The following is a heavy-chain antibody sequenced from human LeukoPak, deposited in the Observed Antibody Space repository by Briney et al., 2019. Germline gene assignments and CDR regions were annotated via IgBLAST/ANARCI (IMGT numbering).Heavy chain of an antibody. J-gene: IGHJ6*02. CDR3: AREVTMVRGVIIHYYYYYGMDV. CDR1: GFTLSSYA. V-gene: IGHV3-30-3*01. Sequence: GRSLRLSCAASGFTLSSYAMHWVRQAPGKGLEWVAVISYDGSDKYYADSVKGRFTISRDNSKNTLYLQMNSLRAEDTAVYYCAREVTMVRGVIIHYYYYYGMDVWGQGTTVTVSS. CDR2: ISYDGSDK. D-gene: IGHD3-10*01.